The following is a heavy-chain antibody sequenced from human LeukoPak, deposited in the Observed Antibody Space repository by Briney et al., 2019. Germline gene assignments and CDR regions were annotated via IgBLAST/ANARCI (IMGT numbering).Heavy chain of an antibody. D-gene: IGHD6-13*01. Sequence: SETLSLTCAVYGGSFSGYYWSWIRQPPGKGLEWIGEINHSGSTNYNPSLKSRVTISVDTSKNQFSPKLSSVTAADTAVYYCASEMSRSRIAAAGLDPWGQGTLVTVSS. J-gene: IGHJ5*02. CDR3: ASEMSRSRIAAAGLDP. V-gene: IGHV4-34*01. CDR2: INHSGST. CDR1: GGSFSGYY.